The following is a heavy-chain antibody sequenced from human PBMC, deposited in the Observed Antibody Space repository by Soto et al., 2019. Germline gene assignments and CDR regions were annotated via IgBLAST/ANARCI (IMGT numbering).Heavy chain of an antibody. CDR2: ISHDGTDK. CDR3: AKERYGQLYLEDFGVDD. Sequence: QVQLVESGGGEVQPGRSLRLSCAASGFTFSSYGVQWVRQAPGKGLEWVALISHDGTDKYFADSVKGRFTVSRDNFKNMAWLQMNNLTTEDTAVYYCAKERYGQLYLEDFGVDDWGQGTTVTVSS. J-gene: IGHJ6*02. D-gene: IGHD2-8*01. V-gene: IGHV3-30*18. CDR1: GFTFSSYG.